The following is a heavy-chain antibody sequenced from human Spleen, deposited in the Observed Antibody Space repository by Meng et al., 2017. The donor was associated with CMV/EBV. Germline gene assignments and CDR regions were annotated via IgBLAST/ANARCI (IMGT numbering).Heavy chain of an antibody. J-gene: IGHJ3*02. V-gene: IGHV1-8*01. Sequence: YDISWVRQATGQGLEWMGWMNPNNGNTGYASRFQGRVTITRDTSTDTAYMELSSLRSEDTAVYYCARGRSRYSDFLGASYTADAFDIWGQGTMVTVSS. CDR3: ARGRSRYSDFLGASYTADAFDI. CDR1: YD. D-gene: IGHD3-3*01. CDR2: MNPNNGNT.